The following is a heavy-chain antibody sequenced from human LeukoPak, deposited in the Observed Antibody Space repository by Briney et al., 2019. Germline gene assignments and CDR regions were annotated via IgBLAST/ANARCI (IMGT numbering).Heavy chain of an antibody. CDR2: IYRGGNT. D-gene: IGHD1-1*01. CDR3: ARALMEGACQVGDYYYYGMDV. V-gene: IGHV3-53*01. J-gene: IGHJ6*02. Sequence: GGSLRLSCAASGFTVSSNYMSWVRQAPGKGLEWVSVIYRGGNTYYADSVKGRFTISRDNSKNTLYLQMNSLRAEDTAVYYCARALMEGACQVGDYYYYGMDVWGQGTTVTVSS. CDR1: GFTVSSNY.